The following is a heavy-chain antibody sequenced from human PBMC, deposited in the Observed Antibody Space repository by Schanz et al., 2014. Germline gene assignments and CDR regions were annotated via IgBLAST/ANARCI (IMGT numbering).Heavy chain of an antibody. CDR2: ISPTGSST. CDR3: VKDPDKYNWNEVEGMDV. J-gene: IGHJ6*01. Sequence: EVQLVESGGGLVQPRGSLRLSCGASGFTFTTYAMTWVRQAPGKGLEWVSNISPTGSSTYYADSVKGRFTISRDNSKNTLYLQMKSLRVEDTAVYYCVKDPDKYNWNEVEGMDVWGPGTTVNVSS. V-gene: IGHV3-23*04. CDR1: GFTFTTYA. D-gene: IGHD1-1*01.